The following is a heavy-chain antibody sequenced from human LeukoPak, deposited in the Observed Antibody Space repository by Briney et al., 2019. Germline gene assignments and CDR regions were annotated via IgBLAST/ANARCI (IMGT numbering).Heavy chain of an antibody. D-gene: IGHD2-15*01. Sequence: SVKVSCKASGYTFTSYDINWVRQATGQGLEWMGWMNPNSGNTGYAQKFQGRVTITRNTSISTAYMELSSLRSEDTAVYYCARGGYCSGGSCDPLPRYWGQGALVTVSS. CDR2: MNPNSGNT. CDR3: ARGGYCSGGSCDPLPRY. J-gene: IGHJ4*02. CDR1: GYTFTSYD. V-gene: IGHV1-8*03.